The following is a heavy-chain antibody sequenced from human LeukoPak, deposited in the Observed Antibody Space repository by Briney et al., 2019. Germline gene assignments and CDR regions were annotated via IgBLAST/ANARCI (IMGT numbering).Heavy chain of an antibody. CDR2: IIPIFGTA. D-gene: IGHD1-26*01. CDR3: ATITVFVGATTSDY. CDR1: GGTFSSYA. V-gene: IGHV1-69*06. Sequence: SVKVSCKASGGTFSSYAISWVRQAPGQGLEWMGRIIPIFGTANYAQKFQGRVTMTEDTSTDTAYMELSSLRSEDTAVYYCATITVFVGATTSDYWGQGTLVTVSS. J-gene: IGHJ4*02.